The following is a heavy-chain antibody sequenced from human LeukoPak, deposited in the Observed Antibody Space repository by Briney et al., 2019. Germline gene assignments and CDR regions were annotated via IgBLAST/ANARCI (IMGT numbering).Heavy chain of an antibody. J-gene: IGHJ4*02. CDR3: ASLPGIAVAGFFDY. CDR1: GFTFSDYS. D-gene: IGHD6-13*01. CDR2: ISSSGSTI. Sequence: PGGSLRLSCAASGFTFSDYSMSWIRQAPGKGLEWVSYISSSGSTIYYADSVKGRFTISRDNAKNSLYLQMNSLRAEDTAVYYCASLPGIAVAGFFDYWGQGTLVTVSS. V-gene: IGHV3-11*01.